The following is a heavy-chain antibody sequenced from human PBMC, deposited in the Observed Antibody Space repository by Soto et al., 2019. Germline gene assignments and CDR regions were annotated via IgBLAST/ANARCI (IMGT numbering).Heavy chain of an antibody. CDR2: ISSSSSYI. V-gene: IGHV3-21*01. Sequence: GGSLRLSCAASGFTFSSYSMNWVRQAPGKGLEWVSSISSSSSYIYYADSVKGRFTISRDNAKNSLYLQMNSLRAEDTVVYYCACVGDYDFWSGYPAGYWGQGTLVTVSS. CDR3: ACVGDYDFWSGYPAGY. D-gene: IGHD3-3*01. CDR1: GFTFSSYS. J-gene: IGHJ1*01.